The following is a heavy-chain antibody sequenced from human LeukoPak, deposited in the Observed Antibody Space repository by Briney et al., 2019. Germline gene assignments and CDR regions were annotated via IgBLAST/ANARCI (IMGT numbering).Heavy chain of an antibody. CDR1: GFTFSSYW. CDR2: INSDGSST. D-gene: IGHD2-8*01. CDR3: ARYGVTNGYYYGMDV. Sequence: TGGSLRLSCAASGFTFSSYWMHWVRQAPGKGLVWVSRINSDGSSTSYADSVKGRFTISRDNAKNTLYLQMNSLRAEDTAVYYCARYGVTNGYYYGMDVWGQGTTVTVSS. J-gene: IGHJ6*02. V-gene: IGHV3-74*01.